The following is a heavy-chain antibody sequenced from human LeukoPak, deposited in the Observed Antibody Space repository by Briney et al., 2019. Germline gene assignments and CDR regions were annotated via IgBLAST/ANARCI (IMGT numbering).Heavy chain of an antibody. CDR2: INHSGST. Sequence: SETLSLTCAVYGGSFSGYYWSWIRQPPGKGLEWIGEINHSGSTNYNPSLKSRVTISVDTSKNQFSLKLSSVTAADTAVYYCARQHRKGTYGSGSYRRDEGRYWGQGTLVTVSS. CDR3: ARQHRKGTYGSGSYRRDEGRY. J-gene: IGHJ4*02. V-gene: IGHV4-34*01. CDR1: GGSFSGYY. D-gene: IGHD3-10*01.